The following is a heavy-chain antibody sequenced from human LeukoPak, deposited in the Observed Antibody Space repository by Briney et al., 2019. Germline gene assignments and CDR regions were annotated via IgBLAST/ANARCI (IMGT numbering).Heavy chain of an antibody. CDR1: GGSFSGYY. V-gene: IGHV4-34*01. CDR2: INHSGST. D-gene: IGHD1-1*01. J-gene: IGHJ5*02. CDR3: ARRVYNWNDALDWFDP. Sequence: SETLSLTCAVYGGSFSGYYWSWIRQPPGKGLEWFGEINHSGSTNYNPSLKSRVTISVDTSKNQFSLKLSSATAADTAVYYCARRVYNWNDALDWFDPWGQGTLVTVSS.